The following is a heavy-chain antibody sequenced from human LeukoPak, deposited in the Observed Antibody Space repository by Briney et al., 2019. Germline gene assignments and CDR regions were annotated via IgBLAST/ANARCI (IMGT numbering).Heavy chain of an antibody. CDR2: IGTAGDT. CDR3: ARVRGGSGWLGNWFDP. J-gene: IGHJ5*02. V-gene: IGHV3-13*01. Sequence: PGGSPRLSCAASGFTFSSYDMHWVRQATGKGLEWVSAIGTAGDTYYPGSVKGRFTISRENAKNSLYLQMNSLRAEDTAVYYCARVRGGSGWLGNWFDPWGQGTLVTVSS. D-gene: IGHD6-19*01. CDR1: GFTFSSYD.